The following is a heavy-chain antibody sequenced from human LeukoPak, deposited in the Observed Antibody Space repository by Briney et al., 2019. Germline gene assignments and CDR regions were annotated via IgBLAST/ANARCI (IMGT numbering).Heavy chain of an antibody. V-gene: IGHV1-8*01. CDR1: GYSFTSHD. CDR3: ASALKRGSAGTLIDH. J-gene: IGHJ4*02. Sequence: ASVKVSCKASGYSFTSHDINWVRQATGQGLEWMGWMNPNSGNTGYAQKFQDKVTMTRNTSISTAYLELSSLGSEDTAMYYCASALKRGSAGTLIDHWGQGTLVTVSS. D-gene: IGHD6-13*01. CDR2: MNPNSGNT.